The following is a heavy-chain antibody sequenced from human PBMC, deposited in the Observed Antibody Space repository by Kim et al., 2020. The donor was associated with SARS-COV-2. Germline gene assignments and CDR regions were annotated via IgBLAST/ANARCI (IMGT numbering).Heavy chain of an antibody. D-gene: IGHD3-10*01. J-gene: IGHJ4*02. CDR1: GFTFSRDW. CDR3: ANAMSGTSNY. CDR2: INSDGTST. V-gene: IGHV3-74*01. Sequence: GGSLRLSCAASGFTFSRDWMHWVRQAPGKGLVWVSLINSDGTSTSYADSVKGRFTISRDNAKNTLHLQMNSLRAEDTAVYYCANAMSGTSNYWGQGTLVTVSS.